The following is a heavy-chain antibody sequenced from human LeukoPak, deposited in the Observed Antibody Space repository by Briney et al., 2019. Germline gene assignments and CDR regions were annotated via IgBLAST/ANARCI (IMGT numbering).Heavy chain of an antibody. V-gene: IGHV4-34*01. Sequence: PSEALSLTCTVYGGSFSDYYWSWIRQPPGKGLEWIGEINHSGSTNYSSSLKSRVTISVDTSNNQFSLKLSSVTAADTAVYYCARGGRSYYDSSGYYYSWGQGILVTVSS. CDR2: INHSGST. CDR1: GGSFSDYY. J-gene: IGHJ4*02. D-gene: IGHD3-22*01. CDR3: ARGGRSYYDSSGYYYS.